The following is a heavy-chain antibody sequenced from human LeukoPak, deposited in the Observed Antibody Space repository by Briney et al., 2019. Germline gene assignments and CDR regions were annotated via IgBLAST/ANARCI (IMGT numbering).Heavy chain of an antibody. CDR1: GGSISSYY. D-gene: IGHD3-3*01. CDR2: IYYSGST. Sequence: PSETLSLTCTVSGGSISSYYWSWIRQPPGKGLEWIGYIYYSGSTNYNPSLKSRVAISVDTSKNQFSLKLSSVTAADTAVYYCARQGVLEWLLFRAFDIWGQGTMVTVSS. V-gene: IGHV4-59*01. J-gene: IGHJ3*02. CDR3: ARQGVLEWLLFRAFDI.